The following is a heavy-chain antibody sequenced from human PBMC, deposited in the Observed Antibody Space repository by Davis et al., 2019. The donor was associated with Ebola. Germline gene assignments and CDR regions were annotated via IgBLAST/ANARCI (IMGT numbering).Heavy chain of an antibody. Sequence: MPGGSLRLSCTVSGGSISSYYWSWIRQPPGKGLEWIGEINHSGSTNYNPSLKSRVTISVDTSKNQFSLKLSSVTAADTAVYYCARMNYDILTGYFDYWGQGTLVTVSS. CDR2: INHSGST. J-gene: IGHJ4*02. CDR1: GGSISSYY. V-gene: IGHV4-34*01. CDR3: ARMNYDILTGYFDY. D-gene: IGHD3-9*01.